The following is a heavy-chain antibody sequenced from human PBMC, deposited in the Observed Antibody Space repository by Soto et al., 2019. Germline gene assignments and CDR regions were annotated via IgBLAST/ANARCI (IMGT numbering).Heavy chain of an antibody. J-gene: IGHJ6*02. CDR1: GFTFSSYW. Sequence: EVQLVESGGGLGQPGGSLRLSCAASGFTFSSYWMNWVREAPGKGLEWVANIKQAGSEKYYVDSVKGRFTISRDDAKNSVYLQMYSLRAEDTAVYYCARGHVLTGSQCLDVWGQGTTVTVSS. CDR2: IKQAGSEK. V-gene: IGHV3-7*01. D-gene: IGHD3-9*01. CDR3: ARGHVLTGSQCLDV.